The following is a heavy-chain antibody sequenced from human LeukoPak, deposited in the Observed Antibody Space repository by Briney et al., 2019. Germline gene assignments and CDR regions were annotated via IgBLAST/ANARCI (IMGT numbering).Heavy chain of an antibody. CDR2: ISGSGGST. CDR3: ARSGYSGYDTYYFDY. Sequence: QTGGSLRLSCAASGFTFSSYAMSWVRQAPGKGLEWVSAISGSGGSTYYADSVKGRFTISRDNSKNTLYLQMNSLRAEDTAVYYCARSGYSGYDTYYFDYWGQGTLVTVSS. V-gene: IGHV3-23*01. D-gene: IGHD5-12*01. J-gene: IGHJ4*02. CDR1: GFTFSSYA.